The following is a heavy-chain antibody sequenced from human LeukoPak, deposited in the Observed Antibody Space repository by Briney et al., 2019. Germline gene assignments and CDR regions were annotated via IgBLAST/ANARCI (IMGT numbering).Heavy chain of an antibody. D-gene: IGHD2/OR15-2a*01. CDR3: VRERFSYVYY. CDR1: GFTFSSYS. CDR2: ITSSSSII. Sequence: GSLRLSCAASGFTFSSYSMNWVRQAPGRGLEWISYITSSSSIIYYADSVKGRFTISRDNAKNSLYLQMNSLRAEDTAVYYCVRERFSYVYYWGQGTLVTVSS. J-gene: IGHJ4*02. V-gene: IGHV3-48*01.